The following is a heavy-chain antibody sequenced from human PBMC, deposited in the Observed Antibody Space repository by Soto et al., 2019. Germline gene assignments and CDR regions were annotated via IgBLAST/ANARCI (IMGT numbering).Heavy chain of an antibody. J-gene: IGHJ4*02. CDR3: ARESEDLTSNFDY. V-gene: IGHV3-21*01. CDR1: GFTLNDCA. Sequence: PGGSLRLSCSTSGFTLNDCAISGVRQAPGKGLEWVSSISSTTNYIYYADSMKGRFTVSRDNAKNSVYLEMNSLSAEDTALYYCARESEDLTSNFDYWGQGTLVTVSS. CDR2: ISSTTNYI.